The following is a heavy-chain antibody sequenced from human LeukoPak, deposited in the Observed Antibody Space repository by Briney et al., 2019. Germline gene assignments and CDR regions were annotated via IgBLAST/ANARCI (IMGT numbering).Heavy chain of an antibody. D-gene: IGHD5-18*01. CDR1: GGSISSGDYH. Sequence: PSETLSLTCTVSGGSISSGDYHWSWIRQPPGKGLEWIGYIYYSGSTYYNPSLKSRATTSVDLSRNQFSLKLSSVTAADTAVYYCARLKNWGGIQPYDYWGQGTLVTVSS. CDR2: IYYSGST. V-gene: IGHV4-30-4*01. J-gene: IGHJ4*02. CDR3: ARLKNWGGIQPYDY.